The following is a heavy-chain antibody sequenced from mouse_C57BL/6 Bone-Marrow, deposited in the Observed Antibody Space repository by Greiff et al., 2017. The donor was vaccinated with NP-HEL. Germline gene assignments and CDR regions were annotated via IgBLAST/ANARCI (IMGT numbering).Heavy chain of an antibody. D-gene: IGHD2-4*01. CDR1: GFSLSTSGMG. J-gene: IGHJ1*03. V-gene: IGHV8-12*01. CDR3: ARHYDQNWYFDV. Sequence: QVTLKVSGPGILQSSQTLSLTCSFSGFSLSTSGMGVSWIRQPPGKGLEWLAHIYWDDDKCYNPSLKSRLTISKDTSRNQVILKITSVDTADTATYDYARHYDQNWYFDVWGTGTTVTVSS. CDR2: IYWDDDK.